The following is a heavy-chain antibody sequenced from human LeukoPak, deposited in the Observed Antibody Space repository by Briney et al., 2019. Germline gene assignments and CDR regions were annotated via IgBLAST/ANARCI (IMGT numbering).Heavy chain of an antibody. CDR2: FDPEDGET. J-gene: IGHJ6*03. Sequence: ASVKVSCKVSGYTLTELSMHWVRQAPGKGLEWMGGFDPEDGETIYAQKFQGRVTITADESTSTAYMELSSLRSEDTAVYYCARAPSIAARAYYMDVWGKGTTVTVSS. V-gene: IGHV1-24*01. CDR1: GYTLTELS. CDR3: ARAPSIAARAYYMDV. D-gene: IGHD6-6*01.